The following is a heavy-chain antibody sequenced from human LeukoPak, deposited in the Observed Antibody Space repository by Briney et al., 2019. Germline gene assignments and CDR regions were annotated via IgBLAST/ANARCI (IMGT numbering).Heavy chain of an antibody. D-gene: IGHD2-2*01. CDR1: GFTFSSYA. V-gene: IGHV3-23*01. J-gene: IGHJ4*02. Sequence: SWGSLILSCAASGFTFSSYALSWVRQAPGKGLEWVSTISDSGHSTYYADSVKGQFTISRDSSKNTLSLQMHSLRAEDTAVYYCAKDGGEAKYCSSTSCLFYFDYWGQGTLVTVSS. CDR3: AKDGGEAKYCSSTSCLFYFDY. CDR2: ISDSGHST.